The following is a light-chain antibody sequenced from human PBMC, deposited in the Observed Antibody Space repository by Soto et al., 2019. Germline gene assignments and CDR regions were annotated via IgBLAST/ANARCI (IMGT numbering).Light chain of an antibody. CDR2: DNN. Sequence: QSVLTQPPSVSGAPGQRVTISCTGSRSNIGAGYAVHWYQQLPGSAPRLLIYDNNKRPSGVPDRFSASKSTTSASLAIIALQAEDEADYHCQSYDSSDKLIFGGGTQLTVL. CDR3: QSYDSSDKLI. V-gene: IGLV1-40*01. J-gene: IGLJ7*01. CDR1: RSNIGAGYA.